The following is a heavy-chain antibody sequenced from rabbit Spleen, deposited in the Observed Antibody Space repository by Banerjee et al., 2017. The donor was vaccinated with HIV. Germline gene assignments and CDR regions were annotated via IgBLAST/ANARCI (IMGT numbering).Heavy chain of an antibody. CDR2: IDTGSSGFT. CDR1: GFSFSSTYY. V-gene: IGHV1S45*01. J-gene: IGHJ6*01. Sequence: QEQLVESGGDLVKPEGSLTLTCTASGFSFSSTYYMCWVRQAPGKGLEWIVCIDTGSSGFTYFASWAKGRFTISKTSSTTVTLQMTSLTAADTATYFCARDAGTSFSTYGMDLWGPGTLVTVS. D-gene: IGHD8-1*01. CDR3: ARDAGTSFSTYGMDL.